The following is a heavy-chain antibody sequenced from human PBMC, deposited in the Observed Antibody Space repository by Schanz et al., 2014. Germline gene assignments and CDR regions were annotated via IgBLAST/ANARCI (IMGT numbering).Heavy chain of an antibody. J-gene: IGHJ4*02. Sequence: QVHLVESGGGVVQPGGSLRLSCAASGFIFRTYGMHWVRQAPGKGLEWVAFIHYDGTYKYYADSVKGRFTISRDNSENTLYLQMISLRAEETAVYYCAKLDGYAYGSMGQEYFDSWGQGTLVAVSS. CDR2: IHYDGTYK. V-gene: IGHV3-30*02. CDR3: AKLDGYAYGSMGQEYFDS. CDR1: GFIFRTYG. D-gene: IGHD5-18*01.